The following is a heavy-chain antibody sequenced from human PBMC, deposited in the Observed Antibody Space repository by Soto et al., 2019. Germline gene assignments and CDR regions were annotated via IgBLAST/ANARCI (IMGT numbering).Heavy chain of an antibody. CDR3: ATIGQYSSSDY. V-gene: IGHV4-31*04. J-gene: IGHJ4*02. CDR1: GGSVSSGGYY. Sequence: QVRLQESGPGLVKPSQTLSLTCTVSGGSVSSGGYYWSWIRQYPGKGLEWIGYMYYSGSAYYNPSLKSRMTMSLDTSENQFSLKLNFVTAADTAVYYCATIGQYSSSDYWGPGTLVTVSS. D-gene: IGHD6-6*01. CDR2: MYYSGSA.